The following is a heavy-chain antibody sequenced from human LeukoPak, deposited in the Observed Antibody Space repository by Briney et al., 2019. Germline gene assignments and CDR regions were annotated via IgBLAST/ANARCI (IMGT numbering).Heavy chain of an antibody. J-gene: IGHJ4*02. CDR2: IYTSGST. D-gene: IGHD2-8*02. CDR3: ARHLTGSSVCIEY. V-gene: IGHV4-4*09. CDR1: DGSISNYY. Sequence: SETLSLTCTVSDGSISNYYWSWNRQPPGKGLEWIGYIYTSGSTNYNPSLKSRVTISVDTSKNQFSLKLSSVTAADTAVYYCARHLTGSSVCIEYWGQGTLVTVSS.